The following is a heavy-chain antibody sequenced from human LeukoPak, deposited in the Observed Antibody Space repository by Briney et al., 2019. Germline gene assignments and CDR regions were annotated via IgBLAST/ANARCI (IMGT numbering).Heavy chain of an antibody. J-gene: IGHJ4*02. V-gene: IGHV3-23*01. Sequence: PGGSLRLSCAASGFTFSAYAMSWVRQAPGKGLEWVAAFSGGGTNYADSVKGRFTISRDNSKNTLYLQMNSLRAEDTAVYYCAKESMLAAGFIAVDHWGQGTLVTVSS. D-gene: IGHD6-13*01. CDR1: GFTFSAYA. CDR2: FSGGGT. CDR3: AKESMLAAGFIAVDH.